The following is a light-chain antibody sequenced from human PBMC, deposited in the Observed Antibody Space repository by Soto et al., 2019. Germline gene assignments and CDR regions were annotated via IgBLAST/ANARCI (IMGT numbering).Light chain of an antibody. CDR1: QSISAHY. J-gene: IGKJ2*01. CDR2: GSS. V-gene: IGKV3-20*01. CDR3: QQYGSSPPYT. Sequence: DIVLTQSPGTLSLSPGERATLSCRASQSISAHYLAWYQQKPGQSPRLLIYGSSDRATGIPDMFSGTGSRTDFTLTISRVEPEDFEVYYCQQYGSSPPYTLGQGTKLEIK.